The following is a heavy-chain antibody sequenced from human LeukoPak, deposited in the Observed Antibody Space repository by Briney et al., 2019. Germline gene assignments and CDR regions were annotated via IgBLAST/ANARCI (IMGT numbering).Heavy chain of an antibody. J-gene: IGHJ4*02. V-gene: IGHV1-8*01. D-gene: IGHD6-19*01. CDR2: MNPNSGNT. Sequence: GASVKVSCKASGYTFTSYDINWVRQATGQGLEWMGWMNPNSGNTGYAQKFQGRVTMTRDTSTSTVYMELSSLRSEDTAVYYCARSSKVAVAGTQLFDYWGQGTLVTVSS. CDR3: ARSSKVAVAGTQLFDY. CDR1: GYTFTSYD.